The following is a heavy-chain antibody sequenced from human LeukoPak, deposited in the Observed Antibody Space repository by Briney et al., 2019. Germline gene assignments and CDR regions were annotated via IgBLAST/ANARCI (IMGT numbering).Heavy chain of an antibody. CDR3: AKGKGYYYDSSGIDY. CDR1: GLTFDDYA. J-gene: IGHJ4*02. CDR2: ISWNSGSI. V-gene: IGHV3-9*01. Sequence: SLRLSCAASGLTFDDYAMHWVRHAPRKGLEWVSGISWNSGSIGYADSVKGRFTISRDNAKHSLYLQMNSLRAEDTALYYCAKGKGYYYDSSGIDYWGQGTLVTVSS. D-gene: IGHD3-22*01.